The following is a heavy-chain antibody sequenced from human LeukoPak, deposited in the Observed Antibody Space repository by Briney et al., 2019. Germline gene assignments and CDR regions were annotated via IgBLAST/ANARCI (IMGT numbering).Heavy chain of an antibody. CDR2: ISSSSSTI. CDR3: ARIGSSGYSGSFDY. V-gene: IGHV3-48*04. D-gene: IGHD3-22*01. CDR1: GFIFTSYS. J-gene: IGHJ4*02. Sequence: HPGGSLRLSCAASGFIFTSYSMNWVRQAPGKGLEWISYISSSSSTIYYADSVRGRFTISRDNAKNSLYLQMNSLRAEDTAVYYCARIGSSGYSGSFDYWGQGTLVTVSS.